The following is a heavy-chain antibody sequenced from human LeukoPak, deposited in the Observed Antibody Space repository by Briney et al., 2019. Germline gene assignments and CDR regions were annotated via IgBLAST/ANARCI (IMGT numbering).Heavy chain of an antibody. J-gene: IGHJ4*02. CDR2: FSGSGGDT. Sequence: GGSLRLSCATSGFSFSSYAMSWVRQAPGKGLEWVSAFSGSGGDTYYADSVKGRFTISRDNSKNTLYLQMNSLRAEDTAVYYCAKSGYNRFDYWGQGTLVTVSS. D-gene: IGHD5-24*01. CDR3: AKSGYNRFDY. CDR1: GFSFSSYA. V-gene: IGHV3-23*01.